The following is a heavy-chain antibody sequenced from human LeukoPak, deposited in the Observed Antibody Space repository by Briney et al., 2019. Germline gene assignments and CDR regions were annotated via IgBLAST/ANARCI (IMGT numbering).Heavy chain of an antibody. CDR3: ARDFFAFGGVIALLDY. CDR2: IKQDGSEK. D-gene: IGHD3-16*02. J-gene: IGHJ4*02. CDR1: GFTFSSYW. V-gene: IGHV3-7*01. Sequence: GGSLRLSCAASGFTFSSYWMSWVRQAPGKGLEWVANIKQDGSEKYYVDSVKGRFTISRDNAKKSLYLQMNSLRDEDTAVYYCARDFFAFGGVIALLDYWGQGTLVTVSS.